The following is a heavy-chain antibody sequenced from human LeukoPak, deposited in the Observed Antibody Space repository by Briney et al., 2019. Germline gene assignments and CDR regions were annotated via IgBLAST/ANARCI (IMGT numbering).Heavy chain of an antibody. CDR2: IWYDGSNK. J-gene: IGHJ4*02. Sequence: GGSLRLSCAASGFTFSNYGMHWVRQAPGKGLEWVAVIWYDGSNKYYADSVKGRFTIPRDNSKNTLDLQMNSLRAEDTAVYYCARDSDGDYEFDYWGQGTLVTVSS. CDR3: ARDSDGDYEFDY. V-gene: IGHV3-33*01. CDR1: GFTFSNYG. D-gene: IGHD4-17*01.